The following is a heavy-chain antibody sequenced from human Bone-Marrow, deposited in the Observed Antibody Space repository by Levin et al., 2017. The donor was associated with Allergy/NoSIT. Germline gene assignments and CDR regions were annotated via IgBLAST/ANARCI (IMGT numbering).Heavy chain of an antibody. CDR1: GFKFSDYW. D-gene: IGHD6-19*01. Sequence: GESLKISCSTSGFKFSDYWMSWVRQAPEKGLEWVANIKTDGSEEYHVDSVRGRFTISRDNAKNSLYLQMNSLRTEDTALYYCVRGGSWYVDCWGQGTLVTVSS. CDR2: IKTDGSEE. V-gene: IGHV3-7*01. CDR3: VRGGSWYVDC. J-gene: IGHJ4*02.